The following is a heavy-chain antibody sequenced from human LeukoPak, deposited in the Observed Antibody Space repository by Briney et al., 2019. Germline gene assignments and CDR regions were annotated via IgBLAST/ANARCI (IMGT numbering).Heavy chain of an antibody. D-gene: IGHD2-8*01. CDR2: ISLTGLT. CDR1: GGSISNTNW. Sequence: PSGTLSLTCGVSGGSISNTNWWSWVRQPPGQGLEWIGEISLTGLTHYNPSLENRVTVSLDKSKNQLSLNLTSVTAADTAVYYCSRENGAFSPFGYWGQGILVTVLS. J-gene: IGHJ4*02. V-gene: IGHV4-4*02. CDR3: SRENGAFSPFGY.